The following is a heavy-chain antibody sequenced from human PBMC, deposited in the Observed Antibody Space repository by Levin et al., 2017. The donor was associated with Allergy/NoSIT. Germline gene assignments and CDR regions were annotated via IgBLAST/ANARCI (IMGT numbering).Heavy chain of an antibody. V-gene: IGHV3-30-3*01. CDR2: ISYDGSNK. D-gene: IGHD3-3*01. Sequence: GGSLRLSCAASGFTFSSYAMHWVRQAPGKGLEWVAVISYDGSNKYYADSVKGRFTISRDNSKNTLYLQMNSLRAEDTAVYYCAREPPEGYDFWSGSSNYYYYYYMDVWGKGTTVTVSS. CDR1: GFTFSSYA. J-gene: IGHJ6*03. CDR3: AREPPEGYDFWSGSSNYYYYYYMDV.